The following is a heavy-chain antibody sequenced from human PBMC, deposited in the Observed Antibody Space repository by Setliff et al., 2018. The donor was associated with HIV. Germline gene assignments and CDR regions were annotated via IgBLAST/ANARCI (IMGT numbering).Heavy chain of an antibody. D-gene: IGHD5-18*01. CDR3: ARDSGGYNYGFAVGSFDY. CDR2: IYYTGST. J-gene: IGHJ4*02. CDR1: SDSIRFYY. V-gene: IGHV4-59*01. Sequence: LSLTCTVSSDSIRFYYWAWIRQPPGKGLEWIGNIYYTGSTNYNPSLKSRITISIDTSKSQFSLKLTSVAAADTAVYYCARDSGGYNYGFAVGSFDYWGQGALVTVS.